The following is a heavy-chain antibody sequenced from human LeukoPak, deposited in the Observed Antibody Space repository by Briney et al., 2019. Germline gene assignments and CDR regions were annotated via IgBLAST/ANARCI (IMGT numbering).Heavy chain of an antibody. V-gene: IGHV4-34*01. CDR2: INHSGRT. D-gene: IGHD3-3*01. CDR1: GGSFSGYY. J-gene: IGHJ4*02. CDR3: ARSMDDFWSGYYP. Sequence: SETLSLTCAVYGGSFSGYYWSWIRQPPGKGLEWIGEINHSGRTNYNPSLKSRVTISVDTSKNQFSLKLSSVTAADTAVYYCARSMDDFWSGYYPWGQGTLVTVSS.